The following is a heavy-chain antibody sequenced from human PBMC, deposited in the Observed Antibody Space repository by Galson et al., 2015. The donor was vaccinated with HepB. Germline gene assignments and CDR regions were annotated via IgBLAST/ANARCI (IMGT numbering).Heavy chain of an antibody. CDR2: INQDGSEK. Sequence: SLRLSCAASGFTFSSYWMSWVRQAPGRGLEWLANINQDGSEKYYVDSLKGRFTISRDNAKSSLFVQMTSLRADDTAVYYCARDLGGSGSSLFDFWGQGALVTVSS. J-gene: IGHJ4*02. D-gene: IGHD3-10*01. V-gene: IGHV3-7*03. CDR1: GFTFSSYW. CDR3: ARDLGGSGSSLFDF.